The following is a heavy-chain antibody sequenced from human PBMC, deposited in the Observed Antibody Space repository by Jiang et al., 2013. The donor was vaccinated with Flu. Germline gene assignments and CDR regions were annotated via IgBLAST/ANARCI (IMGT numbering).Heavy chain of an antibody. D-gene: IGHD3-3*01. J-gene: IGHJ4*02. Sequence: GSGLVKPSGTLSPTCSVSGGSISSSNWWSWVRQPPGQGLEWIGEIYHSGSTNYNPSLKSRVTISVDKSKNQFSLKLSSVTAADTAVYYCARAPHDFLSWFRGYFDYVGPGNPGHRLV. CDR2: IYHSGST. CDR3: ARAPHDFLSWFRGYFDY. CDR1: GGSISSSNW. V-gene: IGHV4-4*02.